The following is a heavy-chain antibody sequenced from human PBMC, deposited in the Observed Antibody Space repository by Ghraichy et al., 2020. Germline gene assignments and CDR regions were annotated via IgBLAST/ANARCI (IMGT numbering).Heavy chain of an antibody. V-gene: IGHV3-30*18. CDR2: ISYDGSNK. Sequence: GGSLRLSCAASGFTFSSYGMHWVRQAPGKGLEWVAVISYDGSNKYYADSVKGRFTISRDNSKNTLYLQMNSLRAEDTAVYYCAKDSERQWLAYYYGMDVWGQGTTVTVSS. J-gene: IGHJ6*02. CDR1: GFTFSSYG. CDR3: AKDSERQWLAYYYGMDV. D-gene: IGHD6-19*01.